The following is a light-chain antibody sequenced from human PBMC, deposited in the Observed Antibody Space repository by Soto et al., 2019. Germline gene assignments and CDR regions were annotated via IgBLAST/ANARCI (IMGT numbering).Light chain of an antibody. CDR1: SSNIESNT. CDR2: STN. J-gene: IGLJ3*02. CDR3: AAWDDSLKGWV. Sequence: QTVVTQPPSASGTPGQRVTISCSGSSSNIESNTVNWYQQLPGTAPKLLIYSTNQRPSGDPDRFSGSKSGTSASLAISGLKSEDKANYFCAAWDDSLKGWVFGGGTKVTVL. V-gene: IGLV1-44*01.